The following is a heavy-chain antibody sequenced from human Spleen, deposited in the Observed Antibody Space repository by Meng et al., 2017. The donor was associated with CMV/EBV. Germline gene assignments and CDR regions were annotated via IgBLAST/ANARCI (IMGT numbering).Heavy chain of an antibody. J-gene: IGHJ1*01. CDR3: AREGYSSSRSFQH. V-gene: IGHV3-74*01. CDR1: GFTFTGYW. Sequence: GESLKISCAASGFTFTGYWMHWVRQAPGKGLVWVSRINSDGSDRTYADSVKGQFTISRDNAKNTLYLQMSSLRAEDTAVYYCAREGYSSSRSFQHWGQGTLVTVSS. D-gene: IGHD6-13*01. CDR2: INSDGSDR.